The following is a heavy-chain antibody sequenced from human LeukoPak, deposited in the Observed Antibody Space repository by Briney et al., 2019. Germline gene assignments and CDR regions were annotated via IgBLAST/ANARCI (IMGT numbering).Heavy chain of an antibody. D-gene: IGHD4-17*01. CDR3: APFHYGDPSLDY. V-gene: IGHV3-30*02. J-gene: IGHJ4*02. CDR2: IRYDGSNK. Sequence: PGGSLRLSCAASGFTFSSYGMHWVRQAPGKGLEWVAFIRYDGSNKYYADSVKGRFTISRDNSKNTLYLQMNSLRAEDTAVYYCAPFHYGDPSLDYWGQGTLVTVSS. CDR1: GFTFSSYG.